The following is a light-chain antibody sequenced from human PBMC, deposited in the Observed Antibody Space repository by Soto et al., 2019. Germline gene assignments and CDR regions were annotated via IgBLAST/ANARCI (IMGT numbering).Light chain of an antibody. Sequence: DIQMTQSPSTLSGSVGDRVTITCRASQTISSWLAWYQQKPGKAPKLLIYKASTLKSGVPSSFSGSGSVTEFTLTISSLQPDDFATYYCQHYNSYSGAFGQGTKVDIK. V-gene: IGKV1-5*03. CDR3: QHYNSYSGA. CDR2: KAS. J-gene: IGKJ1*01. CDR1: QTISSW.